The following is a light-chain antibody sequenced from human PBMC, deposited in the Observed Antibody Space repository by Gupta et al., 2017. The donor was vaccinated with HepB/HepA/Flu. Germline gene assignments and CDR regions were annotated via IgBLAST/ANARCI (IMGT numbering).Light chain of an antibody. CDR3: YSYVCSGTNLYV. CDR2: DVS. V-gene: IGLV2-11*01. Sequence: ALTQPRPLSAFPGPSVTMSCTGTSSDGGGCDYVSWYHQHPGEAPNLMIFDVSKRHAGVPDRFSGSKSGNTAAVTISRLLPEDEADYYCYSYVCSGTNLYVFGTGTKVTVL. J-gene: IGLJ1*01. CDR1: SSDGGGCDY.